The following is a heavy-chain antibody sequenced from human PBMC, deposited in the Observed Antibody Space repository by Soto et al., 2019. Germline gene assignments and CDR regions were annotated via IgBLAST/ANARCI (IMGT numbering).Heavy chain of an antibody. J-gene: IGHJ5*02. V-gene: IGHV1-18*04. CDR1: GYTFTSYG. CDR2: ISAYNGNT. Sequence: QVQLVQSGAEVKKPGASVKVSCKASGYTFTSYGISWVRQAPGQGLEWMGWISAYNGNTNYAQKLQGRVTMTTDTSTSKAYMELRSLRSDDTAVYYCATANCGGDCYSDTWFDPWGQGTLVTVSS. CDR3: ATANCGGDCYSDTWFDP. D-gene: IGHD2-21*02.